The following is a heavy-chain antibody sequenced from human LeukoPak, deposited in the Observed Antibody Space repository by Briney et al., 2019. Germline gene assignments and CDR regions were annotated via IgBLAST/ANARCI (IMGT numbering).Heavy chain of an antibody. CDR2: ISSSSSYI. Sequence: GGSLRLSCAASGFTFSSYSVNWVRQAPGKGLEWVSSISSSSSYIYYADSVKGRFTIPRDNAKNSLYLQMNSLRAEDTAVYYCARDGFGGLDYWGQGTLVTVSS. V-gene: IGHV3-21*01. CDR3: ARDGFGGLDY. D-gene: IGHD3-10*01. J-gene: IGHJ4*02. CDR1: GFTFSSYS.